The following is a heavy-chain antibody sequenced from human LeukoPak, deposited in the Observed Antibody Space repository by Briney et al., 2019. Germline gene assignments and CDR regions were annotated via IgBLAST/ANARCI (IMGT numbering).Heavy chain of an antibody. CDR1: GFTFDDYA. CDR3: FQAKDSIRYFDWLSNYYFDY. D-gene: IGHD3-9*01. J-gene: IGHJ4*02. Sequence: GGSLRLSCSASGFTFDDYAMHWVRQAPGKGLEWVSAISGSGGSTYYADSVKGRFTISRDNSKNTLYLQMNSLRAEDTAVYYCFQAKDSIRYFDWLSNYYFDYWGQGTLVTVSS. V-gene: IGHV3-23*01. CDR2: ISGSGGST.